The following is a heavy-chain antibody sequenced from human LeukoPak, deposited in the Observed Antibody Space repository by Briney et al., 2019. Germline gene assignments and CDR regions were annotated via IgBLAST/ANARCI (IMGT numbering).Heavy chain of an antibody. D-gene: IGHD6-19*01. J-gene: IGHJ2*01. CDR1: GFTFTNYA. Sequence: PGGSLRLSCAASGFTFTNYAMSWVRQAPGKGLEWVSTITGRGDGTYNTNSVKGRFTIFRNNSNYTLHLQMNILKTEETATYFCAQHHRSIAMAGTTWYFDLWGRGNLVTVSS. V-gene: IGHV3-23*01. CDR2: ITGRGDGT. CDR3: AQHHRSIAMAGTTWYFDL.